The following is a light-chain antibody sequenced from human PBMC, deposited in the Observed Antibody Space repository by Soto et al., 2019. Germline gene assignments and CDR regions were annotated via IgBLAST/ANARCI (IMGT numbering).Light chain of an antibody. CDR1: QDISNY. Sequence: DIQMTQSPSPLSASVGDRVTITCQASQDISNYLNWYQQKPGKAPKLLIYDASNLETGVPSRLSGSGSGTDFTFTISSLQPEDIATYYCQQYDNLPLPFGGGTKVDIX. CDR2: DAS. V-gene: IGKV1-33*01. J-gene: IGKJ4*01. CDR3: QQYDNLPLP.